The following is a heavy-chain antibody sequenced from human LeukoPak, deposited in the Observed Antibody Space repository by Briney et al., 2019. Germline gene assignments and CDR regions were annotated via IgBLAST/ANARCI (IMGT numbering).Heavy chain of an antibody. J-gene: IGHJ4*02. D-gene: IGHD6-13*01. CDR1: GFTLSSYW. CDR2: INSDGSIT. Sequence: GESLRLSCAASGFTLSSYWMHWVRQAPGKGLVWVSRINSDGSITSYADSVKGRFTISRDNAKNTLNLQMNSLRAEDTAVYFCAREPTSWYVDYWGQGTLVTVSS. V-gene: IGHV3-74*01. CDR3: AREPTSWYVDY.